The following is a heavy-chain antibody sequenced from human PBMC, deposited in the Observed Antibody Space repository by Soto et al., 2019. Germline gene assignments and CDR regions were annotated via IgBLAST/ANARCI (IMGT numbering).Heavy chain of an antibody. V-gene: IGHV4-39*01. D-gene: IGHD3-9*01. CDR3: ARHQAYYDILTGYSLAYFDY. CDR1: GGSISSSSYY. CDR2: ICYSGST. J-gene: IGHJ4*02. Sequence: QLQLQESGPGLVKPSETLSLTCTVSGGSISSSSYYWGWIRQPPGKGPEWIGRICYSGSTYYNPYLKRRVTISVDTSNNQFSLKLSSVTAADTAVYYCARHQAYYDILTGYSLAYFDYWGQGTLVTVSS.